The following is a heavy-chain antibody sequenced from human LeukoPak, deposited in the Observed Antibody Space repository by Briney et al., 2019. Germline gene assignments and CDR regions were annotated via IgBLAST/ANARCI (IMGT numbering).Heavy chain of an antibody. J-gene: IGHJ6*02. CDR1: GFTVSSNY. D-gene: IGHD2-15*01. Sequence: GGSLRLSCAASGFTVSSNYMSWVRQAPGKGLEWVSSISSSSSYIYYADSVKGRFTISRDNAKNSLYLQMNSLRAEDTAVYYCARRLGYCSGGSCYSPKYYYGMDVWGQGTTVTVSS. V-gene: IGHV3-21*01. CDR3: ARRLGYCSGGSCYSPKYYYGMDV. CDR2: ISSSSSYI.